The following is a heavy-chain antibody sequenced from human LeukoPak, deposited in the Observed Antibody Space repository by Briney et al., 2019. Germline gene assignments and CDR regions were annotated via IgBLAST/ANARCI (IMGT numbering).Heavy chain of an antibody. D-gene: IGHD3-22*01. CDR3: AREVYDDSSGYVFDP. J-gene: IGHJ5*02. CDR2: IIPILGIA. CDR1: GGTFSSYA. V-gene: IGHV1-69*04. Sequence: GASVTVSCKASGGTFSSYAISWVRQAPGQGLEWMGRIIPILGIANYAQKFQGRATITADKSTSTAYMELSSLRSEDTAVYYCAREVYDDSSGYVFDPWGQGTLVTVSS.